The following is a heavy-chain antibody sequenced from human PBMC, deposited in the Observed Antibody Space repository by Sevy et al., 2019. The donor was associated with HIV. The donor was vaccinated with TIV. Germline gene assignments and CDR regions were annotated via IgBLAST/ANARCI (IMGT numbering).Heavy chain of an antibody. CDR2: ISYDGTNK. Sequence: GGSLRLSCAASGFSLRSYAIHWVRQAPGKGLEWVAFISYDGTNKYYVDSVKGRFTISRDNANNKVSRQLNSMRTEDTALYFCAREGRKVWGLILDYWGQGALVTVSS. CDR1: GFSLRSYA. V-gene: IGHV3-30-3*01. D-gene: IGHD3-16*01. CDR3: AREGRKVWGLILDY. J-gene: IGHJ4*02.